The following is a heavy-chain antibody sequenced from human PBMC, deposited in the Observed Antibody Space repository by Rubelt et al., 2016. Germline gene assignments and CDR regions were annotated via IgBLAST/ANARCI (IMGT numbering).Heavy chain of an antibody. J-gene: IGHJ2*01. V-gene: IGHV1-2*02. Sequence: INPNSGGTNYAQKFQGRVTMTRDTSISTAYMELSRLRSDDTAVYYCARSLDSPHWYFDLWGRGTLVTVSS. CDR2: INPNSGGT. CDR3: ARSLDSPHWYFDL. D-gene: IGHD2-15*01.